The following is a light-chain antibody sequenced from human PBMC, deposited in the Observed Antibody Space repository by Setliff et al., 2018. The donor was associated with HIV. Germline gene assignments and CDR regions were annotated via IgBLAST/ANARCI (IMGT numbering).Light chain of an antibody. CDR1: SSNIRTNT. CDR3: AAWHDSLTGYV. J-gene: IGLJ1*01. Sequence: QSVLTQPPSASGTPGQRVTISCSGSSSNIRTNTVHWYQHLPGTAPKLLIYNTNKRPSGVPDRFSGSKSGTSAPLAISGLQSEDEADYYCAAWHDSLTGYVFGTGTKVTVL. CDR2: NTN. V-gene: IGLV1-44*01.